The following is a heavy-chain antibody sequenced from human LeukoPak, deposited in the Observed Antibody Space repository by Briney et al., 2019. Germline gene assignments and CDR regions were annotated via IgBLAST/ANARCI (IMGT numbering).Heavy chain of an antibody. D-gene: IGHD1-26*01. CDR3: ARNSGRLDY. CDR1: GFTFSSYG. CDR2: LSTSSIYI. Sequence: GSLRLSCAASGFTFSSYGMHWVRQAPGKGLEWVSSLSTSSIYIYYADSVKGRFTISRDNAKNSLYLQMNSLRAEGTAVYYCARNSGRLDYWGQGTLVTVSS. J-gene: IGHJ4*02. V-gene: IGHV3-21*01.